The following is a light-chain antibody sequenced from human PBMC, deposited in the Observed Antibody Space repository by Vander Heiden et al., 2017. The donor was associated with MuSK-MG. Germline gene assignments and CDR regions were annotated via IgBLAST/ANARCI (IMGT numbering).Light chain of an antibody. CDR2: WSS. Sequence: DFVMTQSPDSPAVSLGERATINCKSSQSVLYSSDNKNYLAWYQQKPGQPPKLLIYWSSTRESGVPDRFSGSGSGTDFTLTISSLQAEDVAIYYCLQYYATPPTFGGGTKVEIK. CDR3: LQYYATPPT. CDR1: QSVLYSSDNKNY. V-gene: IGKV4-1*01. J-gene: IGKJ4*01.